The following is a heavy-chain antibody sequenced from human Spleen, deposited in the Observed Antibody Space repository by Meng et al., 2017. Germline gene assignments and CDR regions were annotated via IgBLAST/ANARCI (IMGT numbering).Heavy chain of an antibody. Sequence: SETLSLTCSVSGGSISSSSYYWGWIRQPPGKGREWIGEINHSGSTNYNPSLKSRVTISVDTSKNQFSLKLSSVTAADTAVYYCARVGRKQQLVVRGGPFHIWGQGTMVTVSS. CDR2: INHSGST. V-gene: IGHV4-39*07. J-gene: IGHJ3*02. CDR1: GGSISSSSYY. D-gene: IGHD6-13*01. CDR3: ARVGRKQQLVVRGGPFHI.